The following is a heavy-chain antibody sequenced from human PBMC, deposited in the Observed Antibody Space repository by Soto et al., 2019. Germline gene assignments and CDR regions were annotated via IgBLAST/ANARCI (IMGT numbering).Heavy chain of an antibody. Sequence: PGEALKISCQSSGYSFSSYWIGWVRQLPGKGLEWMGHIYPGDSDTRYSPSFRGQVIISADKSINTAYLQLSRLRASDTAMYYCGIICLVYFGSGSYQLLEYRGQGTQVNVSS. CDR1: GYSFSSYW. CDR2: IYPGDSDT. D-gene: IGHD3-10*01. V-gene: IGHV5-51*01. J-gene: IGHJ4*02. CDR3: GIICLVYFGSGSYQLLEY.